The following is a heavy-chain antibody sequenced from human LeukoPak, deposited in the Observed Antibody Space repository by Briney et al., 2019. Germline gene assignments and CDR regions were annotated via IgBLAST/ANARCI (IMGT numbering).Heavy chain of an antibody. Sequence: GGSLRLSCAASGFTFSSYPMHWVRQAPGKGLEWVAVIGYDGVNKFYTDSVKGRFTISRDSSKNTLYLQMNSLRAEDTAVYYCAKDDGFGTMGFDYWGQGTLVTVSS. CDR2: IGYDGVNK. CDR1: GFTFSSYP. CDR3: AKDDGFGTMGFDY. D-gene: IGHD3-10*01. V-gene: IGHV3-30*04. J-gene: IGHJ4*02.